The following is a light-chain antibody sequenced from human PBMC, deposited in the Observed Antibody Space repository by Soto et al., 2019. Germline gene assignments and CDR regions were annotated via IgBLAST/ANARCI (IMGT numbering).Light chain of an antibody. Sequence: EIVLTQSPGTLSLSPGERATLSCRASQSVSSSYLAWYQQKPGQAPRLLIYGASSRATGIPDRFSGSGCGTAFTITISRLEPEDFAVYYCQQYGSSPPYTFGQGTKLEIK. CDR3: QQYGSSPPYT. V-gene: IGKV3-20*01. CDR1: QSVSSSY. J-gene: IGKJ2*01. CDR2: GAS.